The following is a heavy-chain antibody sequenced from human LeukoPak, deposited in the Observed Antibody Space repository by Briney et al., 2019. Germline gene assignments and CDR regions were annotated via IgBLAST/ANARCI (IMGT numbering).Heavy chain of an antibody. J-gene: IGHJ4*02. V-gene: IGHV3-23*01. D-gene: IGHD3-3*01. CDR2: ISGSGGFT. Sequence: GGSLRLSCAASGFTFSSYGMSWVRQAPGKGLEWVSAISGSGGFTYYADSVKGRFTISRDNSKNTLYLQMNSLRAEDTAVFYCARTPYDFWSASYSYYFDYWGQGTLVTVSS. CDR1: GFTFSSYG. CDR3: ARTPYDFWSASYSYYFDY.